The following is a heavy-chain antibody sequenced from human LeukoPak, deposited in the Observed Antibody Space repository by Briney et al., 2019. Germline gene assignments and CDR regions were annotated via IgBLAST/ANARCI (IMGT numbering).Heavy chain of an antibody. D-gene: IGHD5-24*01. Sequence: GGTLRLSCAASGFTFSSYDMSWVRQAPGKGPEWVSTISGSGGSTYYADSVKGRFTISRDNAKNSLSLQMNSLRADDTAVYYCATESVELATIPLGYWGQGTLVTVSS. J-gene: IGHJ4*02. V-gene: IGHV3-23*01. CDR2: ISGSGGST. CDR1: GFTFSSYD. CDR3: ATESVELATIPLGY.